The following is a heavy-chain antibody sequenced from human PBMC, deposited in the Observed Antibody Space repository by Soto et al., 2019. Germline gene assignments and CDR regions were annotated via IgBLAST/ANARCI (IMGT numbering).Heavy chain of an antibody. J-gene: IGHJ4*02. CDR3: ARDRKIEVAGTVDY. V-gene: IGHV1-2*02. CDR2: INPNSGGT. D-gene: IGHD6-19*01. Sequence: ASVKFSCKTSGYTFIGFYVHWVRQAPGHGLEWMGWINPNSGGTNYAQKFQGRVTMTRDTASGTAYMDLRRLTSDDTAVYYCARDRKIEVAGTVDYWGQGTMVTVSS. CDR1: GYTFIGFY.